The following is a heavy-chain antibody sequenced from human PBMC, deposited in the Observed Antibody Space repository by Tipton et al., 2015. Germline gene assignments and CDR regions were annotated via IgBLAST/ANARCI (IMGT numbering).Heavy chain of an antibody. J-gene: IGHJ3*02. V-gene: IGHV4-31*03. CDR2: IYYSGT. CDR1: GDSVNSPSYY. Sequence: TLSLTCTVSGDSVNSPSYYWSWIRQHPGKGLEWIGFIYYSGTDYNPSLKSRVTISIDTSKNQFSLKLSSVTAADTAVYYCARDVLGGTANDAFDIWGQGTMVTVSS. CDR3: ARDVLGGTANDAFDI. D-gene: IGHD2-8*02.